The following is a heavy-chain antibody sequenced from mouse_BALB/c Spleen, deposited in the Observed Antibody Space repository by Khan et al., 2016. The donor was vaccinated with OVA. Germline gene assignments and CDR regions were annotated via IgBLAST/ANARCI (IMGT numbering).Heavy chain of an antibody. D-gene: IGHD1-1*02. CDR1: GYTFTNYG. V-gene: IGHV9-3-1*01. CDR2: INTYTGEP. J-gene: IGHJ1*01. CDR3: ASGGYWYFDV. Sequence: QIPFVQSGPELKKPGETVKISCKASGYTFTNYGMNWVKQAPGKGLKWMGWINTYTGEPTYADDFKGRFAFSLETSASTAYLQINNLKNEDTATYFCASGGYWYFDVWGAGTTVTVSS.